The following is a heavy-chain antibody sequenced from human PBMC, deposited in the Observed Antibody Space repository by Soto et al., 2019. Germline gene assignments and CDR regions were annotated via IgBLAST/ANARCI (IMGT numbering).Heavy chain of an antibody. CDR3: AKDRRDILTGHYAGYYYYGMDV. CDR2: ISYDGSNK. J-gene: IGHJ6*02. Sequence: SLRLSCAASGFTFSSYGMHWVRQAPGKGLEWVAVISYDGSNKYYADSVKGRFTISRDNSKNTLYLQMNSLRAEDTAVYYCAKDRRDILTGHYAGYYYYGMDVWGQGTTVTVSS. D-gene: IGHD3-9*01. V-gene: IGHV3-30*18. CDR1: GFTFSSYG.